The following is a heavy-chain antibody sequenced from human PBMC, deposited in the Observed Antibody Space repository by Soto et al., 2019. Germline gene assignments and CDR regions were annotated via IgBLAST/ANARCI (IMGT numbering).Heavy chain of an antibody. J-gene: IGHJ6*03. CDR3: AREVGAAAGTLYYYMDV. CDR2: ISAYNGNT. CDR1: CCTFTSYG. V-gene: IGHV1-18*01. D-gene: IGHD6-13*01. Sequence: ASVKVSFMASCCTFTSYGLSWVRQAPGQGLEWMGWISAYNGNTNYAQKLQGRVTRTTDTSTSTAYMELRSLRSDDTAVYYCAREVGAAAGTLYYYMDVLVKGTTVTVSS.